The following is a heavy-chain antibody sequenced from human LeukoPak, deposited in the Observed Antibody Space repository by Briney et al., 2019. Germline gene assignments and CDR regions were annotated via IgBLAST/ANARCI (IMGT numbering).Heavy chain of an antibody. Sequence: GGSLRLSCAASGFTFDDYGMSWVRQAPGKGLEWVSSISSSSSYIYYADSVKGRFTISRDNAKNSLYLQMNSLRAEDTAVYYCARVAALNDAFDIWGQGTMVTVSS. CDR1: GFTFDDYG. V-gene: IGHV3-21*01. D-gene: IGHD6-13*01. CDR2: ISSSSSYI. CDR3: ARVAALNDAFDI. J-gene: IGHJ3*02.